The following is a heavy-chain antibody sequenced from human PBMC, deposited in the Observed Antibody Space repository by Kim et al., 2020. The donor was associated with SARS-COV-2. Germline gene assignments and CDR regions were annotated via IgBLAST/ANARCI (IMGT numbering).Heavy chain of an antibody. CDR3: ARGGTRGFGDFDY. Sequence: YADSVKGRFTISRDNAKNSLFLQMNSLRVEDTAVYYCARGGTRGFGDFDYWGQGTLVTVSS. D-gene: IGHD3-10*01. V-gene: IGHV3-48*03. J-gene: IGHJ4*02.